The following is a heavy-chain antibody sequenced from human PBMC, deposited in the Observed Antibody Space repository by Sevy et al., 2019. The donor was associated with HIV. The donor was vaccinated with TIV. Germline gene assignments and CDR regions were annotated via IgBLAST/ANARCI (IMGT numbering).Heavy chain of an antibody. J-gene: IGHJ6*02. Sequence: GGSLRLSCAASGFTFSRYWMHWVRQAPGKGLVWVSRINSDESNTGYADSVKGRFTISRDTAKNTLYLQMNSLRAEDTAIYYCAKRRVQSGLSGGGANFGMDVCGRGTTVTVSS. CDR2: INSDESNT. CDR3: AKRRVQSGLSGGGANFGMDV. D-gene: IGHD2-8*02. CDR1: GFTFSRYW. V-gene: IGHV3-74*01.